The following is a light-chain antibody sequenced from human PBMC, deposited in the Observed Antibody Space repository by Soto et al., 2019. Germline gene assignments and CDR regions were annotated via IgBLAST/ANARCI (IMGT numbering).Light chain of an antibody. CDR1: QSVSSSY. CDR3: QQYGSSSWT. J-gene: IGKJ1*01. CDR2: GAS. V-gene: IGKV3-20*01. Sequence: EIVLTQSPGTLSLSPGERATLSCRASQSVSSSYLAWYQQKPGQAPRLLIYGASSRATGIPDRFSGSGSGTDFTLTISGLEPEDFAVYYCQQYGSSSWTFGPGTKVDIK.